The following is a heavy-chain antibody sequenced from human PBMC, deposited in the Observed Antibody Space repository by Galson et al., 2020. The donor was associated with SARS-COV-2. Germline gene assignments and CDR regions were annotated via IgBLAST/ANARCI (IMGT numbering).Heavy chain of an antibody. CDR3: ARWQYDYVWGSFRSDP. Sequence: ETSETLSLTCAVYGGSFSGYSWYCIRQPPGKGLEWIGEVNHGGSTNYNPSLKSRVTISVDTSKNQFSLMLSSVTTADTAVYYCARWQYDYVWGSFRSDPWGQGTLVTVSS. J-gene: IGHJ5*02. CDR1: GGSFSGYS. V-gene: IGHV4-34*01. CDR2: VNHGGST. D-gene: IGHD3-16*02.